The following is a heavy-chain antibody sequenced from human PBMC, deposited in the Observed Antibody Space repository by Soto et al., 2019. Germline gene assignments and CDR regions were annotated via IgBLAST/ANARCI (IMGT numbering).Heavy chain of an antibody. CDR3: ARVPPGYYYYGMDV. J-gene: IGHJ6*02. Sequence: GWSLRLSCAASGFTFSSYSMNWVRQAPGKGLEWVSSISSSSSYIYYADSVKGRFTISRDNAKNSLYLQMNSLRAEDTAVYYCARVPPGYYYYGMDVWGQGTTVTVSS. V-gene: IGHV3-21*01. CDR2: ISSSSSYI. CDR1: GFTFSSYS. D-gene: IGHD7-27*01.